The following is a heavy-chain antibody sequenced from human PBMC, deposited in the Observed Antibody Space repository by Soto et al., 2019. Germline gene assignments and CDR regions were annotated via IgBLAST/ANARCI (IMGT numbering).Heavy chain of an antibody. V-gene: IGHV3-23*01. Sequence: GGSLRLSCAASGFFFSSYAMSWVRQAPGKGLEWVSGIGGSGGYKSYAGSVKGRFTSSRDNSKNTLYLQMEGLGAEDTAVYYCAKDAAMVSSTFNYFDYWGQGTLVTVSS. CDR2: IGGSGGYK. D-gene: IGHD6-13*01. CDR1: GFFFSSYA. J-gene: IGHJ4*02. CDR3: AKDAAMVSSTFNYFDY.